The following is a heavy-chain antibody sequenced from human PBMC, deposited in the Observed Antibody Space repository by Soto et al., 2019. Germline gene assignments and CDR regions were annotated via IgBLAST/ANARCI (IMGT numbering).Heavy chain of an antibody. Sequence: GGSLRLSCAASGFAFSSYTMNWVRQAPGKGLEWVSSVSSSSTYIYYADSVKGRFTISRDNAKNSLYLQMNSLRAEDTAIYYCARGSHSTTWYGGQFDYWGQGTLVTVSS. D-gene: IGHD6-13*01. J-gene: IGHJ4*02. CDR1: GFAFSSYT. CDR3: ARGSHSTTWYGGQFDY. CDR2: VSSSSTYI. V-gene: IGHV3-21*01.